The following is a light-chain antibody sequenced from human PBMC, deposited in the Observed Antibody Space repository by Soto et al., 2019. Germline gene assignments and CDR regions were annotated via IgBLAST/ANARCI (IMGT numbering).Light chain of an antibody. Sequence: QSALTQPPSASGSPGQSVTISCIGTSSDVGGYNYVSWYQQHPGKAPKLMIYEVSKLPSGVPDRFSGYKSVNTASLTVSGLHAEDEADYYCSSYAASNNLGVFGGGTKLAVL. V-gene: IGLV2-8*01. CDR2: EVS. J-gene: IGLJ2*01. CDR1: SSDVGGYNY. CDR3: SSYAASNNLGV.